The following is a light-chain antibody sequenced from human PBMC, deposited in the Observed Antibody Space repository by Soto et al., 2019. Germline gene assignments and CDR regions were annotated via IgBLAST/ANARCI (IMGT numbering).Light chain of an antibody. CDR2: AVS. CDR3: QQSYSTLFT. V-gene: IGKV1-39*01. Sequence: IQMTQFPSSLSASVGDRVTITCRAGQTVIRYLNWYQQKPGRAPHLLIYAVSNLQSVVPSRFSGSGSGTEFTLSIIDLPPEDFATYYCQQSYSTLFTFGPGTKVEIK. CDR1: QTVIRY. J-gene: IGKJ3*01.